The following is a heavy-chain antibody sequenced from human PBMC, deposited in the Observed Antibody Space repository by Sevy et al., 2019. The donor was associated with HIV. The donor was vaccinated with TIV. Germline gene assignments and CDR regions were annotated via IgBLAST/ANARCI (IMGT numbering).Heavy chain of an antibody. J-gene: IGHJ3*01. D-gene: IGHD2-2*01. Sequence: GGSLRLSCAASGFTFSNYWMHWVRQAPGKGLVWVSRIKTDGSSRDSADSVKGRFFISRDNAKNLVYLQMDSLRAEETAGYYWAREGDTVLVPTAVDAFDFWGQGTMVTVSS. CDR1: GFTFSNYW. CDR2: IKTDGSSR. CDR3: AREGDTVLVPTAVDAFDF. V-gene: IGHV3-74*01.